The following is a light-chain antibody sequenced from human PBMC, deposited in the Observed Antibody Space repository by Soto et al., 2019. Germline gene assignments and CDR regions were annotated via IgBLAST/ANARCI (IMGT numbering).Light chain of an antibody. V-gene: IGKV3-20*01. CDR2: GAS. J-gene: IGKJ2*01. CDR3: QQFGDLPVYT. CDR1: QGVSRDS. Sequence: EIVVTQSPGSLSLSPGERATLSCRASQGVSRDSLAWYQQKPGQAPRLLIYGASSRATGIPDRFSGSGSGTDFTFTIIRLELEDFEVYYCQQFGDLPVYTFGQGTKLEIK.